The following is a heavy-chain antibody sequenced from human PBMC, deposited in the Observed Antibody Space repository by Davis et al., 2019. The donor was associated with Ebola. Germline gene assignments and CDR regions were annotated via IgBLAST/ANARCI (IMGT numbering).Heavy chain of an antibody. CDR3: LRGSSGWAYRGGY. CDR2: ISSSGYYI. J-gene: IGHJ4*02. Sequence: PGGSLRLSCAASGFNFSSYAMIWVRQAPGKGLEWVSSISSSGYYIYHADSLEGRFSISRDNANNSLYLQMSSLRPEDTAVYYCLRGSSGWAYRGGYWGQGTLVTVSS. CDR1: GFNFSSYA. V-gene: IGHV3-21*01. D-gene: IGHD6-19*01.